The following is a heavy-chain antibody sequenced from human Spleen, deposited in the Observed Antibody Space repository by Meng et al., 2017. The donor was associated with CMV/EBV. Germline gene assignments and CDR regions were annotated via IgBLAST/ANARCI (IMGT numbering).Heavy chain of an antibody. Sequence: GESLKISCAASGFTFSTYSMNWVRQAPGKGLEWVSSIDSTTNYIYYADSLEGRFTISRDNARNSLYLQMNSLRAEDTAVYYCARGAGGPGLPRLGWLDPWGQGILVTVSS. V-gene: IGHV3-21*01. CDR3: ARGAGGPGLPRLGWLDP. CDR2: IDSTTNYI. J-gene: IGHJ5*02. CDR1: GFTFSTYS.